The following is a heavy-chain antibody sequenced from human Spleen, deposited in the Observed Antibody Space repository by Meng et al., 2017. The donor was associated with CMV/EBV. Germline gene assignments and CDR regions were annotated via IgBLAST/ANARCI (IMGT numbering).Heavy chain of an antibody. D-gene: IGHD6-13*01. CDR2: MNQDGSQK. Sequence: GESLKISCAASEFTFSSLWMTWVRQAPGEGLEWVANMNQDGSQKNYVDSVKGQFTISRDNAKNSLFLQMNSLRAEDTAVYYCARVAAAGRGMDVWGQGTTVTVSS. CDR3: ARVAAAGRGMDV. V-gene: IGHV3-7*04. CDR1: EFTFSSLW. J-gene: IGHJ6*02.